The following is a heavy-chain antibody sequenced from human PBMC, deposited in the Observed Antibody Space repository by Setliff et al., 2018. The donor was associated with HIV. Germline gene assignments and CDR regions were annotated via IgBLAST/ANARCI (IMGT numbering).Heavy chain of an antibody. J-gene: IGHJ2*01. D-gene: IGHD2-21*02. CDR1: AYSINSGYY. V-gene: IGHV4-38-2*01. Sequence: LSLTCAVSAYSINSGYYWGWIRQSPGKGLEWIASIYHSGSTYYNPSLKSRVTISVDTSKNQFSLKLSSVTAADTAVYYCARHDGTYCGGDCYLLGYFDLWGRGTLVTAPQ. CDR3: ARHDGTYCGGDCYLLGYFDL. CDR2: IYHSGST.